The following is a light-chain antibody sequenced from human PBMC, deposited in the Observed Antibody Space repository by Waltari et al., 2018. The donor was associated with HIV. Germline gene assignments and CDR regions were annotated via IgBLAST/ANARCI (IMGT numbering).Light chain of an antibody. CDR1: QDIGNY. CDR3: QQYSTYPLT. J-gene: IGKJ4*01. Sequence: AVRMTQSPSSLSASTGDRINLTCRASQDIGNYLAWYQQKPQKAPKFLIYGASTLHSGVPSRFSGKGSGTDFTLTISCLQSEDFATYYCQQYSTYPLTFGGGTKVVVK. V-gene: IGKV1-8*01. CDR2: GAS.